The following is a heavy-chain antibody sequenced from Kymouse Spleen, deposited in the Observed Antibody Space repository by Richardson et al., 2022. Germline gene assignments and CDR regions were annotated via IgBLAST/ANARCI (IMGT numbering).Heavy chain of an antibody. CDR2: IKSKTDGGTT. Sequence: EVQLVESGGGLVKPGGSLRLSCAASGFTFSNAWMSWVRQAPGKGLEWVGRIKSKTDGGTTDYAAPVKGRFTISRDDSKNTLYLQMNSLKTEDTAVYYCTTDGVQLERGYYYYGMDVWGQGTTVTVSS. CDR3: TTDGVQLERGYYYYGMDV. V-gene: IGHV3-15*01. CDR1: GFTFSNAW. D-gene: IGHD1-1*01. J-gene: IGHJ6*02.